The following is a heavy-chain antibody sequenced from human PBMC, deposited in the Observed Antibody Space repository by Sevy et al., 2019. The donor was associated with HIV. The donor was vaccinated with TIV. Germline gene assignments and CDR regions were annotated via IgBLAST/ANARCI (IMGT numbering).Heavy chain of an antibody. Sequence: GGSLRLSCAASGFTFSTYGMHWVRQAPGKGLQWLTFIRYDGSNKYYADSVRGRFIISRDNSKNTLYLQMNSLRAEDTAVYYCAKGPHPAVTTSYGMDVWGQGTTVTVSS. CDR1: GFTFSTYG. V-gene: IGHV3-30*02. CDR2: IRYDGSNK. J-gene: IGHJ6*02. D-gene: IGHD4-17*01. CDR3: AKGPHPAVTTSYGMDV.